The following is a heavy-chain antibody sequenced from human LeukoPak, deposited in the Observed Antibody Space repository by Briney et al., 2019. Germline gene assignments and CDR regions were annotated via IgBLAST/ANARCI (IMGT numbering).Heavy chain of an antibody. CDR1: GGSFSGYY. CDR3: ARVVAATKLYYFDY. Sequence: PSETLSLTCAVYGGSFSGYYWSWIRQPPGKGLEWIGEINHSGSTNYNPSLKSRVTISVDTSKNQFSLKLSSVTAADTAVYYCARVVAATKLYYFDYWGQGTLVTVSS. J-gene: IGHJ4*02. CDR2: INHSGST. V-gene: IGHV4-34*01. D-gene: IGHD2-15*01.